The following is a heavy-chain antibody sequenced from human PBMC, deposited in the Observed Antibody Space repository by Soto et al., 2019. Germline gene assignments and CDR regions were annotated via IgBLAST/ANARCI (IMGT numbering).Heavy chain of an antibody. Sequence: QVLLVESGGGVVQPGRSLRLSCAASGFTFSSYGMHWVRQAPGKGLEWVAVIWYDGSNKYYADSVKGRFTISRDNSKNTLYLQMNSLRAEDTAVYYCAAGAYYFDYWGQGTLVTVSS. V-gene: IGHV3-33*01. D-gene: IGHD3-10*01. CDR3: AAGAYYFDY. J-gene: IGHJ4*02. CDR2: IWYDGSNK. CDR1: GFTFSSYG.